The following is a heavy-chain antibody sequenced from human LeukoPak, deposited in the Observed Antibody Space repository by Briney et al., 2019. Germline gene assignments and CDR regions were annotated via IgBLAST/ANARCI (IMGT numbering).Heavy chain of an antibody. V-gene: IGHV5-51*01. CDR1: GYSFTSYW. CDR3: ARPDYGDYVEAFDI. D-gene: IGHD4-17*01. CDR2: IYPDDSDT. J-gene: IGHJ3*02. Sequence: HGEPLKISCKGSGYSFTSYWIAWVRQMPGKGREWMGIIYPDDSDTRYSSSFRGQATSSAAKSISTASLMCSSLKASDTAMYYCARPDYGDYVEAFDIWGQGTMVTVSS.